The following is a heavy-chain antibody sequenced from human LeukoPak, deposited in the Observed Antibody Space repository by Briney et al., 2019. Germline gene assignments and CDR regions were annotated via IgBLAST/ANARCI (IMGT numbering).Heavy chain of an antibody. V-gene: IGHV3-53*01. J-gene: IGHJ4*01. CDR2: IFRDGST. Sequence: GGSLRLSCAVSGFNVRTSYMSWVRQAAGKGLEWVSVIFRDGSTYYGDSVRGRFSISRDNSKNMVYLQMNNLRAEDTAVYFCARDFFDFWSGSWVWGQGTLVTVSS. CDR1: GFNVRTSY. D-gene: IGHD3-3*01. CDR3: ARDFFDFWSGSWV.